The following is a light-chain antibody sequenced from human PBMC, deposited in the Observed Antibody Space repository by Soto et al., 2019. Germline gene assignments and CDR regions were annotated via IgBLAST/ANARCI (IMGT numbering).Light chain of an antibody. J-gene: IGLJ2*01. CDR1: SSDVGGYNY. CDR2: EVS. V-gene: IGLV2-14*01. Sequence: QSALTQPASVSGSPGQSITISCTGTSSDVGGYNYVSWYQQHPGKAPKLMIYEVSNRPSGVSNRFSGSKSGDTASLTISGLQAEDEADYYCSSYINNSTFLVVFGGGTKVTVL. CDR3: SSYINNSTFLVV.